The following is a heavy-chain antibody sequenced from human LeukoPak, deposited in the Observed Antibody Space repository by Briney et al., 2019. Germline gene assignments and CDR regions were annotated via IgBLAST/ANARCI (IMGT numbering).Heavy chain of an antibody. D-gene: IGHD5-12*01. V-gene: IGHV3-20*04. CDR2: INWNGGST. J-gene: IGHJ6*03. CDR3: ARAWGSGYGRYYYMDV. CDR1: GFTFDDYG. Sequence: GGSLRLSCAASGFTFDDYGMSWVRQAPGRGLEWVSGINWNGGSTGYADSVKGRFTISRDNAKNSLYLQMNSLRAEDTALYYCARAWGSGYGRYYYMDVWGKGTTVTVSS.